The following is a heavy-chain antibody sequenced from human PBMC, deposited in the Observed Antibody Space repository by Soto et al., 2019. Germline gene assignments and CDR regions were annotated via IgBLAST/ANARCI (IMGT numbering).Heavy chain of an antibody. CDR1: GDTFSTYT. J-gene: IGHJ6*02. Sequence: GASVKVSCKASGDTFSTYTITWMRQAPGQGLEWMGGIIPRSATSNYAQKFQGRVTITADESTNTAYMELSSLISEDTAVYYCARVLSWASYYDFWSGYYNYYYYGMDVWGQGTTVTVSS. CDR2: IIPRSATS. CDR3: ARVLSWASYYDFWSGYYNYYYYGMDV. D-gene: IGHD3-3*01. V-gene: IGHV1-69*13.